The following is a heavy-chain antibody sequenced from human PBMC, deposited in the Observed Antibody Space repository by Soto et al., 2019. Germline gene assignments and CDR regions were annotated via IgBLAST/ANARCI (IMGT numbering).Heavy chain of an antibody. CDR1: GFTFSSYA. Sequence: GGSLRLSCAASGFTFSSYAMHWVRQAPGKGLEWVAVISYDGSNKYYADSVKGRFTISRDNSKNTLYLQMNSLRAEDTAVYYCERDYRVVPKGGYFDYWGQGTLVTVSS. D-gene: IGHD3-16*01. V-gene: IGHV3-30-3*01. J-gene: IGHJ4*02. CDR2: ISYDGSNK. CDR3: ERDYRVVPKGGYFDY.